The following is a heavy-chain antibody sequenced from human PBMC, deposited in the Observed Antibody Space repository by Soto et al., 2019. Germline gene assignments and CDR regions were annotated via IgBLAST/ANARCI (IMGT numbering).Heavy chain of an antibody. V-gene: IGHV4-39*01. Sequence: SETLSLTCTVSGGSISSSSYYWGWIRQPPGKGLEWIGSIYYSGSTYYNPSLKSRVTISVDTSKNQFSLKLSSVTAADTAVYYCARQRRSYYGSGSEYNCFDPWGQGTRVTVSS. CDR1: GGSISSSSYY. CDR2: IYYSGST. J-gene: IGHJ5*02. CDR3: ARQRRSYYGSGSEYNCFDP. D-gene: IGHD3-10*01.